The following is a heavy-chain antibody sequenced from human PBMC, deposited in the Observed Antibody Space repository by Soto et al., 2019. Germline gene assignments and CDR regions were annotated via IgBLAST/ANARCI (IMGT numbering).Heavy chain of an antibody. D-gene: IGHD6-19*01. Sequence: LSLTYSGYGMSFSGYYWSLIRQPPGKGLEWIGEINHSGSTNYTPSLKSRVTISVDTSKNQFSLKLSSVTAADTAVYHCATLWAVADYWGQGTLVTVS. V-gene: IGHV4-34*01. CDR1: GMSFSGYY. CDR2: INHSGST. J-gene: IGHJ4*02. CDR3: ATLWAVADY.